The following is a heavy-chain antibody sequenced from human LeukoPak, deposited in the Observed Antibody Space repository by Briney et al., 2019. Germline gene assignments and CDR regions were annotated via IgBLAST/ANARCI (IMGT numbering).Heavy chain of an antibody. CDR1: GGSISSYY. V-gene: IGHV4-4*07. D-gene: IGHD3-10*01. CDR2: IYTSGST. J-gene: IGHJ5*02. CDR3: ARGGHITMVRGVITA. Sequence: PSETLSLTCTVSGGSISSYYWSWIRQPAGKGLEWIGRIYTSGSTNYNPSLKSRVTMSVDTSKNQFSLKLSSVTAADTAVYYCARGGHITMVRGVITAWGQGTLVTVSS.